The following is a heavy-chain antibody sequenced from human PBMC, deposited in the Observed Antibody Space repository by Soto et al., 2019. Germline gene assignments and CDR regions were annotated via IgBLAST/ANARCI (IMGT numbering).Heavy chain of an antibody. J-gene: IGHJ5*02. V-gene: IGHV4-38-2*01. CDR2: IFHSGTS. CDR1: GFSISSGYY. Sequence: PSETLSLTCAVSGFSISSGYYWDWIRQPPGRGPEWIASIFHSGTSYYNPSFKSRVTISVDTSKNQFSLSLRSVTAADTAVYYCARASYDVLTAWGRGTRVTVSS. D-gene: IGHD3-9*01. CDR3: ARASYDVLTA.